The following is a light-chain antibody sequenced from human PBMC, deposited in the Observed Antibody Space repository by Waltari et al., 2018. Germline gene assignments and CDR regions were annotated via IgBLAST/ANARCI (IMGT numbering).Light chain of an antibody. V-gene: IGKV3-20*01. CDR3: QMYVRLPVT. J-gene: IGKJ1*01. CDR2: GAS. Sequence: EIVLTQSPGTLSLSPGERATLSCRASQSVSRVLAWYQQRPGQAPRLLIYGASNRATGLPDRFSGSGSGTDFNLTISRLEPEDFAMYYCQMYVRLPVTFGQGTKVEIK. CDR1: QSVSRV.